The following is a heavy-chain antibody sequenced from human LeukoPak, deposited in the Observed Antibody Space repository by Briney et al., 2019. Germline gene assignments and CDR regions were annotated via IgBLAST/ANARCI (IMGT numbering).Heavy chain of an antibody. CDR2: IYPRGST. D-gene: IGHD5-12*01. CDR3: ARVYGGYDFNYYYYYMDV. CDR1: GGSISSTGYY. V-gene: IGHV4-61*02. Sequence: SQTLSLTCTVSGGSISSTGYYWTWVRRPAGKGLEWIGRIYPRGSTLYNPSLKSRVTLSVDTSKNQFSLRLTSVTAADTAVYYCARVYGGYDFNYYYYYMDVWGRGTTVTISS. J-gene: IGHJ6*03.